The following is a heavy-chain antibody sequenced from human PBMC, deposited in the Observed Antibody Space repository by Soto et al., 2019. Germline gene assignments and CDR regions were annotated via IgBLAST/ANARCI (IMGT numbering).Heavy chain of an antibody. D-gene: IGHD2-15*01. CDR1: GYTFTSYY. J-gene: IGHJ4*02. CDR3: ACKISGPRHYYFDY. V-gene: IGHV1-46*01. CDR2: INPSGGST. Sequence: QVPLVQSGAEVKKPGASVKVSCKASGYTFTSYYMHWVRQAPGQGLEWMGIINPSGGSTSYAKKFQGRVTMTRDTSTSTVYMELSSLRSEDTAVYYCACKISGPRHYYFDYGGQGTLVTVSS.